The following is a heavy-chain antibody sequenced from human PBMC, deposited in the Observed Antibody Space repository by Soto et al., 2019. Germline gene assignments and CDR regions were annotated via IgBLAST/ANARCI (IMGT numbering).Heavy chain of an antibody. D-gene: IGHD3-22*01. Sequence: ASVKVSCKASGYSFTDNYNHWVRQAPGEGLQWMGWINPNSGATNYAQNFQGWVTMTRDTSISTAYMELSRVRSDDTAVYYCAKGKFYDSTGYYLHYWGQGTLVPTSP. J-gene: IGHJ4*01. CDR1: GYSFTDNY. CDR3: AKGKFYDSTGYYLHY. CDR2: INPNSGAT. V-gene: IGHV1-2*04.